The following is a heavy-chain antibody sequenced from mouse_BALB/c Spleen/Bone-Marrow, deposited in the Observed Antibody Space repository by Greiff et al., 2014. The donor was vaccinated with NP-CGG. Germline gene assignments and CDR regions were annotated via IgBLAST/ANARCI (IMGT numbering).Heavy chain of an antibody. Sequence: QVQLQQSGAELAKPGASVKMSCKASGYTFTSYRIHWVKQRPGQGLEWIGYINPSTGYTEYNQKFKDKARLTADKSSSTAYMQLSSLTSEDSAVYYCAPYSHEGVAYWGQGTLVTVSA. V-gene: IGHV1-4*01. CDR2: INPSTGYT. J-gene: IGHJ3*01. CDR3: APYSHEGVAY. D-gene: IGHD2-12*01. CDR1: GYTFTSYR.